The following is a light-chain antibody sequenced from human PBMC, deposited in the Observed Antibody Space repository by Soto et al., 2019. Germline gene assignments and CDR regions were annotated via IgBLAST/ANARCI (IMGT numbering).Light chain of an antibody. CDR2: GAS. J-gene: IGKJ1*01. CDR1: QSVSSD. V-gene: IGKV3-15*01. Sequence: EIVMTQSPATLSVSPGERATRSCRASQSVSSDLAWYQQKPGQAPRLLIYGASTRATGIPARFSGSGSGTEFTLTISSLQSEDFAVYYCQQYNNRPPWTFGQGTKVEIK. CDR3: QQYNNRPPWT.